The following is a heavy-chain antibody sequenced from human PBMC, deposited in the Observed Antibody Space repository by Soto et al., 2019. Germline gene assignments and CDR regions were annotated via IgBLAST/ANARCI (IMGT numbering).Heavy chain of an antibody. CDR2: IYWDDDK. V-gene: IGHV2-5*02. CDR3: AHRVVITIPQNAEYFQH. J-gene: IGHJ1*01. D-gene: IGHD3-22*01. CDR1: GFSLSTSGVG. Sequence: QITLKESGPTLVKPTQTLTLTCTFSGFSLSTSGVGVGWIRQPPGKALEWLALIYWDDDKRYSPSLKSRLTITKDTSKNQVVLTMTNMDPVDTATYYCAHRVVITIPQNAEYFQHWGQGTLLTVSS.